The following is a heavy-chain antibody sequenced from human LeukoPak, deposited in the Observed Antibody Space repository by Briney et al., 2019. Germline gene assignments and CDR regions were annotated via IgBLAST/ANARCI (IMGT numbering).Heavy chain of an antibody. V-gene: IGHV3-73*01. D-gene: IGHD4-23*01. J-gene: IGHJ2*01. CDR3: TRRPFGGNTSPYWYFDI. Sequence: GGSLRLSCAASGFTFTDSAMHWVRQASGKGLEWVGRIRNKPNNYATAYAASVKGRFTISRDDSKNTAFLQMNSLETEDTAVYYCTRRPFGGNTSPYWYFDIWGRGTLVTVSS. CDR1: GFTFTDSA. CDR2: IRNKPNNYAT.